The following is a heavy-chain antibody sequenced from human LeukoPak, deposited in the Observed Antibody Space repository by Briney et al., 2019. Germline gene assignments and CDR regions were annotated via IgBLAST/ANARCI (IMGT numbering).Heavy chain of an antibody. Sequence: ASVKVSCKASGYTFTSYAMNWVRQAPGQGLEWMGWINTNTGNPTYAQGFTGRFVFSLDTSVSTAYLQISSLKAEDTAVYYCARDLPRITMVRGACWGQGTLVTVSS. D-gene: IGHD3-10*01. CDR2: INTNTGNP. CDR1: GYTFTSYA. J-gene: IGHJ4*02. V-gene: IGHV7-4-1*02. CDR3: ARDLPRITMVRGAC.